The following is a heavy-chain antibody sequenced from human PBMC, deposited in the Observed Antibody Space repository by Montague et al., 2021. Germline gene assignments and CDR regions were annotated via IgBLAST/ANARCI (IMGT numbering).Heavy chain of an antibody. CDR1: GFSFGDYY. J-gene: IGHJ4*02. CDR3: ATEGKLPGPDFDH. D-gene: IGHD1-7*01. CDR2: SRNKANSYTT. V-gene: IGHV3-72*01. Sequence: SLRLSCAASGFSFGDYYVDWVRQAPGKGLEWVGRSRNKANSYTTDYAASVKGRFTISRDESKNSLYLHMNSLKTDDTAVYCCATEGKLPGPDFDHWGKGTLVTVSS.